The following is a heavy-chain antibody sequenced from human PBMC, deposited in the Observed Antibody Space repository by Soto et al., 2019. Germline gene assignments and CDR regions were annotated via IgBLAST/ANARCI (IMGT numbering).Heavy chain of an antibody. V-gene: IGHV1-69*13. Sequence: SVKVSCKASGGTFSSYAISWVRQAPGQGLEWMGGIIPIFGTANYAQKFQGRVTITADESTSTAYMELSSLRSEDTAVYYCARDDTPIKLRFLEWGLILEYYYYYGMDVWGQGTTVTVSS. CDR3: ARDDTPIKLRFLEWGLILEYYYYYGMDV. J-gene: IGHJ6*02. D-gene: IGHD3-3*01. CDR2: IIPIFGTA. CDR1: GGTFSSYA.